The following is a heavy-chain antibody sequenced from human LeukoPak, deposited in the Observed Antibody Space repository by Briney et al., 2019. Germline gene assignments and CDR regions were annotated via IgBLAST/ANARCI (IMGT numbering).Heavy chain of an antibody. Sequence: SETLSLTCTVSGGSISIDNYYWTWIRQPPGKGLEWVGCIYHRGSTYYGPSLKSRVTISLDTSKNQFSLKLSSVTAADTAVYYCASGITVPAAIDYWGQGTLVTVSS. J-gene: IGHJ4*02. CDR2: IYHRGST. CDR1: GGSISIDNYY. V-gene: IGHV4-30-2*02. D-gene: IGHD2-2*02. CDR3: ASGITVPAAIDY.